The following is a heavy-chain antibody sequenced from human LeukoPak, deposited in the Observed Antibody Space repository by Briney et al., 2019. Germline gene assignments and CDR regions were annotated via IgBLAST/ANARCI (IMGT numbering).Heavy chain of an antibody. CDR2: IYSSGSA. D-gene: IGHD3-3*01. CDR3: QSRYLEWLLEY. J-gene: IGHJ4*02. Sequence: PSETLSLTCTVSGGSIRSSSYYWGWIRQPPGKGLEWIGSIYSSGSAYYNPSLKSRVTISVDTSKNQFSLRLSSVTAADTAVYYCQSRYLEWLLEYWGQGTLVTVSS. CDR1: GGSIRSSSYY. V-gene: IGHV4-39*01.